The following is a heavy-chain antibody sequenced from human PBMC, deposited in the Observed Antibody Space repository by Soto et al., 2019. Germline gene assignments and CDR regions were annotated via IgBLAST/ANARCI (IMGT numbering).Heavy chain of an antibody. D-gene: IGHD3-3*01. CDR3: ARDNNDFWSLYPLAFDY. CDR2: ISTSGHV. Sequence: PSETLSLTCNVSGGSLSKYYWSWIRQPAGKGLEWIGRISTSGHVVSKVSLRSRLTMSVDMSNNHFSLKLTSVTAADTAVYYCARDNNDFWSLYPLAFDYWGQGALVTVSS. V-gene: IGHV4-4*07. J-gene: IGHJ4*02. CDR1: GGSLSKYY.